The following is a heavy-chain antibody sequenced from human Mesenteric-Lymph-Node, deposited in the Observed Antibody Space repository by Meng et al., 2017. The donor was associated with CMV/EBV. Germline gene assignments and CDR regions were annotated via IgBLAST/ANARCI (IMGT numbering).Heavy chain of an antibody. CDR3: ARLAGYSGGWYGDY. Sequence: ASGVTFSSYAMRWGRQAPGKGLEWVAVITCDGSDKYYADSVKGRFTIARDNSKNTLYLQMNSLRAEDTAVYYCARLAGYSGGWYGDYWGQGTLVTVSS. D-gene: IGHD6-19*01. J-gene: IGHJ4*02. CDR2: ITCDGSDK. V-gene: IGHV3-30-3*01. CDR1: GVTFSSYA.